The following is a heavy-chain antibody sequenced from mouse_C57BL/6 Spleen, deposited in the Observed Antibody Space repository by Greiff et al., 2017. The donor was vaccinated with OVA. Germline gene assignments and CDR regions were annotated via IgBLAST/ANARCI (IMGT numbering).Heavy chain of an antibody. J-gene: IGHJ2*01. CDR1: GYTFTDYE. CDR3: TDYGSSFDD. Sequence: QVQLQQSGAELVRPGASVTLSCKASGYTFTDYEMHWVKQTPVHVLEWIGAIDPETGGTAYNQKFKGKAILTADKSSSTAYMELRSLTSEDSAVYYCTDYGSSFDDWGQGTTLTVSS. D-gene: IGHD1-1*01. CDR2: IDPETGGT. V-gene: IGHV1-15*01.